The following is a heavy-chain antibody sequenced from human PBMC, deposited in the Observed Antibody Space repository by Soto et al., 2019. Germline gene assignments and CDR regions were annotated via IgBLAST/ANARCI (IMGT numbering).Heavy chain of an antibody. J-gene: IGHJ3*02. Sequence: QVQLQESGPGLVKPSQTLSLICTVSGYSISSDNYFWSWIRQPPGQGLEWIGYISNRGTPYYNPSLKSRVTISLDTSKNRFSLDMYAVTAADTAVYYCAREVNVVALSDAFDIWGQGTMVTVSS. D-gene: IGHD2-8*01. CDR1: GYSISSDNYF. CDR2: ISNRGTP. V-gene: IGHV4-30-4*01. CDR3: AREVNVVALSDAFDI.